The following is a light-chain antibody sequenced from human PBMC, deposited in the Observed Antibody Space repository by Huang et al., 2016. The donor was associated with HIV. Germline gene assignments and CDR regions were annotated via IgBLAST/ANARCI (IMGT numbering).Light chain of an antibody. CDR1: QDIRNY. CDR2: GAS. Sequence: IQMTQSPASLSASVGDRVTISCQASQDIRNYLNWYQQKPGKAPTLLIYGASNLETGVPSMFSGNGSGTDFTITISSLQSEDIATYYCQQYDNLYTFGQGTKLEIK. J-gene: IGKJ2*01. V-gene: IGKV1-33*01. CDR3: QQYDNLYT.